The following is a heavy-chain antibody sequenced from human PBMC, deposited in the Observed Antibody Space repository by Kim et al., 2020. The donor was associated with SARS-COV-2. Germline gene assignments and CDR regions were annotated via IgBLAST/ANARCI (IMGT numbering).Heavy chain of an antibody. D-gene: IGHD3-10*01. CDR3: ARAEKGTELLWFGELFGWFDP. CDR2: IYYSGST. CDR1: GGSISSGDYY. V-gene: IGHV4-31*03. Sequence: SETLSLTCIVSGGSISSGDYYWSWIRQHPGKGLEWIGYIYYSGSTYYNASLKSRVTISVDTSKNQFSLKLSSVTAADTAVYYCARAEKGTELLWFGELFGWFDPWGQGTLVTVSS. J-gene: IGHJ5*02.